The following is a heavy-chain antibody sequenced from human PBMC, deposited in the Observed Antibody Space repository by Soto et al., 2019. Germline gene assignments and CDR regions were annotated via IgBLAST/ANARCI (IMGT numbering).Heavy chain of an antibody. V-gene: IGHV4-4*02. D-gene: IGHD4-17*01. CDR3: ARGYGDYENKHLDY. CDR1: GGSIGSSTW. CDR2: IYHSGST. Sequence: QVQLQESGPGLVKPSGPLSLTAAVSGGSIGSSTWWGWVRRPPGKGLEWIGEIYHSGSTNYNPSLKSRVTISVDKSKNQFSLKLSSVTAADTAVYYCARGYGDYENKHLDYWGQGTLVTVSS. J-gene: IGHJ4*02.